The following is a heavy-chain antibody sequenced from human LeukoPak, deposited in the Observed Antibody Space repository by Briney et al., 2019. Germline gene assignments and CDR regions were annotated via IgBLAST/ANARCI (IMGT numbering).Heavy chain of an antibody. J-gene: IGHJ4*02. Sequence: SVKVSCKASGYTFTSYGISWVRQAPGQGLEWMGGIIPIFGTANYAQRFQGRVTITADESTSTAYMELSSLRSEDTAVYYCARLYYYDSSGYDDYWGQGTLVTVSS. CDR2: IIPIFGTA. CDR1: GYTFTSYG. V-gene: IGHV1-69*13. D-gene: IGHD3-22*01. CDR3: ARLYYYDSSGYDDY.